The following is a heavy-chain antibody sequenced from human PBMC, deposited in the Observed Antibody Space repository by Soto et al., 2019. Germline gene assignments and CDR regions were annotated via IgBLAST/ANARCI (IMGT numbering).Heavy chain of an antibody. V-gene: IGHV6-1*01. Sequence: PSQTLSLTCAISGDSVSSNSAAWNWIRQSPSRGLEWLGRTYYRSKWYNDYAVSVKSRITINPDTSKNQFSLQLNSVTPEDTAVYYCARAPTRLTIFGAINGFDAFDIWGQGTMVTVSS. CDR2: TYYRSKWYN. CDR3: ARAPTRLTIFGAINGFDAFDI. J-gene: IGHJ3*02. D-gene: IGHD3-3*01. CDR1: GDSVSSNSAA.